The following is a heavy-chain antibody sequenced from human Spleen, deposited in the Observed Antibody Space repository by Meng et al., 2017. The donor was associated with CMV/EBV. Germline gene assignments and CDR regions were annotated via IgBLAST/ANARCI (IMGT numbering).Heavy chain of an antibody. CDR2: IYWNDDK. Sequence: CTFSGLSLTTSGVGVGWIRQPTGKALEWLALIYWNDDKRFSPSLKTRLTITKDTSKNHVVLTMTNMDPVDTASYYCAHTSKVGWFDPWGQGTLVTVSS. D-gene: IGHD4-11*01. CDR3: AHTSKVGWFDP. J-gene: IGHJ5*02. CDR1: GLSLTTSGVG. V-gene: IGHV2-5*01.